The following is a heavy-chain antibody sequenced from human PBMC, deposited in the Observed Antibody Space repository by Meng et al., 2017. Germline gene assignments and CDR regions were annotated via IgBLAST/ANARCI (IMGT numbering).Heavy chain of an antibody. CDR2: IYYNGST. CDR1: GGSISSGGYY. J-gene: IGHJ5*02. Sequence: QLQESGPGLVKPSQTLSLTCTVSGGSISSGGYYWSWIRQHPGKGLEWIGYIYYNGSTYYNPSLKSRVTISVDTSKNQFSLKLSSVTAADTAVYYCARSLTVTTVWFDPWGQGTLVTVSS. CDR3: ARSLTVTTVWFDP. V-gene: IGHV4-31*03. D-gene: IGHD4-17*01.